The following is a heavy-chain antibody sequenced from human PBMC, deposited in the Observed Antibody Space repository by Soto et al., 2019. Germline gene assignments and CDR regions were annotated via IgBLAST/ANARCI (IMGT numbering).Heavy chain of an antibody. J-gene: IGHJ6*02. Sequence: GASVKVSCKASGYTFTGYYMHWVRQAPGQGLEWMGWINPNSGGTNYAQKFQGRVTMTRDTSISTAYMELSRLRSDDTAVYYCARERVGVLWFGEPMGYGMDVWGQGTTVTVSS. V-gene: IGHV1-2*02. CDR3: ARERVGVLWFGEPMGYGMDV. CDR1: GYTFTGYY. D-gene: IGHD3-10*01. CDR2: INPNSGGT.